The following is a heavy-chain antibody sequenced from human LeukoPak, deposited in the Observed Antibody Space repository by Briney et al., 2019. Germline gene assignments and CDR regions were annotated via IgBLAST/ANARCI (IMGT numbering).Heavy chain of an antibody. D-gene: IGHD3-3*01. CDR3: ARAINYDFRY. J-gene: IGHJ4*02. Sequence: SETLSLTCTVSSGSISSGRYYWSWIRQPAGKGLEWIGRIYTSGSTNYNPSLKSRVTISVDTSKNQFSLKLSSVTAADTAVYYCARAINYDFRYWGQGTLVTVSS. CDR2: IYTSGST. V-gene: IGHV4-61*02. CDR1: SGSISSGRYY.